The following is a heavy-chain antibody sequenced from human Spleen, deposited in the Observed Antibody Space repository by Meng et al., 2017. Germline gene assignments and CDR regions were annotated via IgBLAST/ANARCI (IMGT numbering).Heavy chain of an antibody. V-gene: IGHV4-38-2*01. CDR3: ARIGASLRVRGVIYFDY. CDR2: INHSGST. Sequence: GSLRLSCAVSGYSITGSYNWGWIRQPPGKGLEWIGEINHSGSTNYNPSLESRVTISVDTSKNQFSLKLSSVTAADTAVYYCARIGASLRVRGVIYFDYWGQGTLVTVSS. CDR1: GYSITGSYN. J-gene: IGHJ4*02. D-gene: IGHD3-10*01.